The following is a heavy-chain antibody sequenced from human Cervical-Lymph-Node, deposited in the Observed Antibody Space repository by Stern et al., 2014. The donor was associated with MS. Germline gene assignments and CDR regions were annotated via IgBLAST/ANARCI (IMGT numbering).Heavy chain of an antibody. Sequence: QLQESGPGLVKPSETLSLTCNVSGASFTDYYWSWIRQPPGKGLEWIGYIYSSGSTNYSPSLKSRVTISIDTSKSQFSLNLQSVTAADTAVYYCARGGRMASMFYWGQGTLVTVSS. J-gene: IGHJ4*02. D-gene: IGHD5-24*01. CDR2: IYSSGST. V-gene: IGHV4-59*01. CDR1: GASFTDYY. CDR3: ARGGRMASMFY.